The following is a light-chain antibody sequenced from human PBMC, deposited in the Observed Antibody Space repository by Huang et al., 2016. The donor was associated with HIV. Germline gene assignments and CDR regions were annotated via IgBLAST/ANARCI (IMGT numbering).Light chain of an antibody. J-gene: IGKJ4*01. CDR1: QSVGSY. Sequence: EIVLTQSPATLSLSPGEKATLSCRASQSVGSYLAWYQQKPGQAPRLLIYDASTRATGIPARFSGSGPGTDFTLTISSLEPEDSAVYYCQQRSNWHPLSFGGGTKVEIK. CDR2: DAS. V-gene: IGKV3D-11*02. CDR3: QQRSNWHPLS.